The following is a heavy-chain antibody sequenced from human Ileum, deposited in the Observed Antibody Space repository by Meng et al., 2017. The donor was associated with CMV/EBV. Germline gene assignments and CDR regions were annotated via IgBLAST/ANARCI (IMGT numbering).Heavy chain of an antibody. Sequence: QVQLVQSGTEVKKPGASVKVSRTASGDTFTAKYIHWVRQAPGQGLEWMGWINPDSGGTNFDQKFQGSVTMTRDTSITTAYMELSSLTSDDTAVYYCARDGTAGADESGYGYWGQGALGTVSS. D-gene: IGHD6-13*01. J-gene: IGHJ4*02. CDR2: INPDSGGT. V-gene: IGHV1-2*02. CDR3: ARDGTAGADESGYGY. CDR1: GDTFTAKY.